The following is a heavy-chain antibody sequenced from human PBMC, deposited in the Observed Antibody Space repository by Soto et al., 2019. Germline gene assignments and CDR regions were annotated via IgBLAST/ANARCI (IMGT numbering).Heavy chain of an antibody. CDR1: GYSFSSYR. CDR2: ISGHSGNT. V-gene: IGHV1-18*01. D-gene: IGHD6-25*01. Sequence: QVQLLQSGPEVKQPGASVKVSCKAFGYSFSSYRITWVRQAPGQGLEWMGWISGHSGNTKYAQKVQGRVTLTTDSSTNTAYMGIRSLTSDDTAVYYCARDLSAGEPAYWGQGSLVTVSS. CDR3: ARDLSAGEPAY. J-gene: IGHJ4*02.